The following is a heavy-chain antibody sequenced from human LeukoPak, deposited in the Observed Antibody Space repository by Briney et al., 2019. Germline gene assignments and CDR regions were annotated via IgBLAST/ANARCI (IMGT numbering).Heavy chain of an antibody. CDR1: GYTFTGYY. Sequence: ASVKVSCKASGYTFTGYYMHWVRQAPGQGLEWMGWINPNSGGTNYAQKFQGRVTMTRDTSISTAYMELSRLRSDDTAVYYCARAGNWNGPIPTDYWGQGTLVTVSS. CDR3: ARAGNWNGPIPTDY. V-gene: IGHV1-2*02. D-gene: IGHD1-20*01. CDR2: INPNSGGT. J-gene: IGHJ4*02.